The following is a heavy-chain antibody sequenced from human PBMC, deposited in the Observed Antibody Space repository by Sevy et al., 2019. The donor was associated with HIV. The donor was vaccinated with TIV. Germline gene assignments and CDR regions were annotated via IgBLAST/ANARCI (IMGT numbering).Heavy chain of an antibody. CDR2: ISGSNGDT. CDR3: ARDRNNYDSTGYPKGMDV. CDR1: GYTFIRYG. V-gene: IGHV1-18*01. D-gene: IGHD3-22*01. J-gene: IGHJ6*02. Sequence: ASVKVSCKASGYTFIRYGISWVRQAPGQGLEWMGWISGSNGDTNYAQKVQGRVIMTTDTSTSTAYMELRSLRSGDTAVYYCARDRNNYDSTGYPKGMDVWGQGTTVTVSS.